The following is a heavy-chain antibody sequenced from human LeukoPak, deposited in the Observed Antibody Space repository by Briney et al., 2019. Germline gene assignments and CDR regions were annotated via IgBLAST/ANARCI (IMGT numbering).Heavy chain of an antibody. CDR3: AGADEVYLSFDY. Sequence: SETLSLTCSVFGGSISSYFWSWIRQPPGKGLEWIGYFSNTETTNYNPSLRSRVTISVDTSKSQFSLKLSSVTAADTAVYYCAGADEVYLSFDYWGQGTLVTVSS. V-gene: IGHV4-59*01. CDR1: GGSISSYF. J-gene: IGHJ4*02. D-gene: IGHD2-8*01. CDR2: FSNTETT.